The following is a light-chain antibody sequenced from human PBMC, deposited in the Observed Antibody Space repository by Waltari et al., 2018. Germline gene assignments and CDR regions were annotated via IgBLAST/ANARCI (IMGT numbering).Light chain of an antibody. CDR3: QSYDSSLSGWV. Sequence: QSVLTQPPSVSGAPGQRGTISCPGSSSNIGAGYDVHWYQQLPGTAPKLLIYCNGNRPSGVPDRFSGSKSGTSASLAITGLQAEDEADYYCQSYDSSLSGWVFGGGTKLTVL. V-gene: IGLV1-40*01. CDR2: CNG. CDR1: SSNIGAGYD. J-gene: IGLJ3*02.